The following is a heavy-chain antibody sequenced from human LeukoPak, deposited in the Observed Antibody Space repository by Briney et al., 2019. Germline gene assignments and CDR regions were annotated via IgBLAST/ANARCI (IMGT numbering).Heavy chain of an antibody. V-gene: IGHV1-46*01. J-gene: IGHJ4*02. CDR3: ARILSYDSSGYYSPRFDY. Sequence: ASVKVSCKASGYTFTSYYMHWVRQAPGQGLEWMGIINPSGGGTTCAQKFQGRVTMTRDTSTSIVYMELSSLRSEDTAVYYCARILSYDSSGYYSPRFDYWGQGTLVTVSS. CDR1: GYTFTSYY. CDR2: INPSGGGT. D-gene: IGHD3-22*01.